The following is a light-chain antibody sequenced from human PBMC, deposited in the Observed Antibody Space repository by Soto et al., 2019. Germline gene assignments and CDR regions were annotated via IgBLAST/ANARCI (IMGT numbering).Light chain of an antibody. V-gene: IGKV3-11*01. CDR3: QQRSNWPPALT. J-gene: IGKJ4*01. CDR2: DAS. Sequence: EIVLTQSPDTLSLSPGERATFSCRASQSVSSYLAWYQQKPGQAPRILIYDASNRATGIPARFSGSGSGTDFTLTICSLEPEDFAVYYCQQRSNWPPALTFGGGTKVEIK. CDR1: QSVSSY.